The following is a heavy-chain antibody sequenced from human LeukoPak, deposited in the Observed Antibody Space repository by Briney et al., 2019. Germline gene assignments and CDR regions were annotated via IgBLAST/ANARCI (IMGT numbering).Heavy chain of an antibody. CDR2: IYYSGST. D-gene: IGHD3-9*01. CDR1: GGSISSYY. V-gene: IGHV4-59*08. J-gene: IGHJ4*02. CDR3: ASVHIDWLLLFDY. Sequence: PSETLSLTCTVSGGSISSYYWSWIRQPPGKGLEWIGYIYYSGSTNYNPSLKSRVTISVDTSKNQFSLKLSSVTAADTAVYYCASVHIDWLLLFDYWGQGTLVTVSS.